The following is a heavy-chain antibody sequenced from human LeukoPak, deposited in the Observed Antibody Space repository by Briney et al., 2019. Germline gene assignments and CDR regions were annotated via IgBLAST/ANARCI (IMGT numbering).Heavy chain of an antibody. J-gene: IGHJ2*01. CDR2: IYKAGNT. D-gene: IGHD2-8*01. CDR3: ARVLLDTNGDQYWYYDL. V-gene: IGHV3-53*01. Sequence: GGSLRLSCAASGFTVSSNYMNWVRQAPGRGPEWVSVIYKAGNTFYADSVKGRFTMSRDNSKNTLFLQMNSLRAEDTAVYYCARVLLDTNGDQYWYYDLWGRGTLVTVSS. CDR1: GFTVSSNY.